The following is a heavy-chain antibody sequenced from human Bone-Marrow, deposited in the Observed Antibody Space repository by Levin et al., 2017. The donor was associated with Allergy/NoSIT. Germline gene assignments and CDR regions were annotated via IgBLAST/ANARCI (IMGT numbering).Heavy chain of an antibody. V-gene: IGHV4-31*03. Sequence: SETLSLTCTVSGGSISSGGYYWSWIRQHPGKGLEWIGYIYYSGSTYYNPSLKSRVTISVDTSKNQFSLKLSSVTAADTAVYYCARVSYYDSSGYQWTFDYWGQGTLVTVSS. CDR2: IYYSGST. CDR1: GGSISSGGYY. J-gene: IGHJ4*02. D-gene: IGHD3-22*01. CDR3: ARVSYYDSSGYQWTFDY.